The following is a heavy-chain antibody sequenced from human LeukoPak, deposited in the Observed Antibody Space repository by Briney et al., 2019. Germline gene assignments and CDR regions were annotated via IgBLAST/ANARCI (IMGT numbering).Heavy chain of an antibody. Sequence: GGSLRLSCAASGFTFSGSAMHWVRQASGKGLEWVGRIRSKANSYATAYAASVKGRFTISRDDSKNTTYLQMNSLKTEDTAVYYCTYRRSGYDYWGQGTLVTVSS. J-gene: IGHJ4*02. CDR1: GFTFSGSA. CDR2: IRSKANSYAT. V-gene: IGHV3-73*01. CDR3: TYRRSGYDY. D-gene: IGHD6-19*01.